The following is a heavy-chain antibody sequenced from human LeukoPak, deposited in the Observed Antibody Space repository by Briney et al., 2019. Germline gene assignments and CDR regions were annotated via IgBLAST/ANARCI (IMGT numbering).Heavy chain of an antibody. CDR3: AKDGVGYVMDV. D-gene: IGHD1-26*01. CDR2: IKQDGSEK. Sequence: GGSLRLSCAASGFDFSNYWMYWVRQAPGKGLEWVANIKQDGSEKYYVDSVRGRFTISRDNAKNSLHLQMNSLRVEDTALYYCAKDGVGYVMDVWGQGTTVIVSS. V-gene: IGHV3-7*01. J-gene: IGHJ6*02. CDR1: GFDFSNYW.